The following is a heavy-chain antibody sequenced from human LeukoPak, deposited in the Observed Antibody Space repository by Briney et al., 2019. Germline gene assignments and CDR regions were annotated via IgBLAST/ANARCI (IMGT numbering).Heavy chain of an antibody. V-gene: IGHV4-59*01. D-gene: IGHD3-9*01. CDR1: GGSISSYY. CDR3: ARAVRHYDILTGYYTGYWFDP. J-gene: IGHJ5*02. CDR2: IYYSWST. Sequence: SETLSLTCTVSGGSISSYYWSWIRQPPGKGLEWIGYIYYSWSTNYNPSLKSRVTISVDTSKNQFSLKLSSVTAADTAVYYCARAVRHYDILTGYYTGYWFDPWGQGTLVTVSS.